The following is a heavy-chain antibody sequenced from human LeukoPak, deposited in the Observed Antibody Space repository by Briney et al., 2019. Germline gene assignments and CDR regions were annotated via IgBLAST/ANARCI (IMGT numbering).Heavy chain of an antibody. J-gene: IGHJ1*01. CDR1: GYTLTELS. CDR2: FDPEDGET. CDR3: ATYSSGYKLPTTVGEYFQH. Sequence: GASVKVSCKVSGYTLTELSMHWVRQAPGKGLEWMGGFDPEDGETIYAQKFQGRVTMTEDTSTDTAYMELSSLRSEDTAVYYCATYSSGYKLPTTVGEYFQHWGQGTLVTVSS. D-gene: IGHD3-22*01. V-gene: IGHV1-24*01.